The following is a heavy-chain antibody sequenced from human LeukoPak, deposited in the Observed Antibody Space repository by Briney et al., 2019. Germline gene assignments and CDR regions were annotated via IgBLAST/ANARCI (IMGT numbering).Heavy chain of an antibody. CDR3: ARGLRFLEWLPYYFDY. D-gene: IGHD3-3*01. V-gene: IGHV4-39*07. CDR1: GGSISSSSYY. CDR2: IHYSGST. J-gene: IGHJ4*02. Sequence: SETLSLTCTVSGGSISSSSYYWGWIRQPPGKGLEWIGSIHYSGSTNYNPSLKSRVIISVDTSKNQFSLKLSSVTAADTAVYYCARGLRFLEWLPYYFDYWGQGTLVTVSS.